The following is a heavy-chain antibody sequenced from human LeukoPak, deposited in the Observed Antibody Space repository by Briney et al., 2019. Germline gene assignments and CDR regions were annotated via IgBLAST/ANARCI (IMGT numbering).Heavy chain of an antibody. J-gene: IGHJ6*03. Sequence: SVKVSCKASGGTFSSYAISWVRQAPGQGLEWMGGIIPIFGTANYAQMFQGRVTITTDKSTSTAYMELSSLRSEDTAVYYCACSEHTARTSDYMAVGGKGTTVTVSS. D-gene: IGHD5-18*01. V-gene: IGHV1-69*05. CDR2: IIPIFGTA. CDR1: GGTFSSYA. CDR3: ACSEHTARTSDYMAV.